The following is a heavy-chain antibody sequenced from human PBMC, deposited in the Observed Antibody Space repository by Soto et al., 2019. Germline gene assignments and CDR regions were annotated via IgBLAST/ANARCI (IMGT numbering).Heavy chain of an antibody. CDR3: ARDLRVTTANV. Sequence: GGSLRLSCAASGFTFSSYSMNWVRQAPGKGLEWVSSISSSSSYIYYADSVKGRFTISRDNAKNSLYLQMNSLRAEDTAVYYCARDLRVTTANVWGQGTLVTVSS. CDR1: GFTFSSYS. CDR2: ISSSSSYI. D-gene: IGHD4-17*01. J-gene: IGHJ4*02. V-gene: IGHV3-21*01.